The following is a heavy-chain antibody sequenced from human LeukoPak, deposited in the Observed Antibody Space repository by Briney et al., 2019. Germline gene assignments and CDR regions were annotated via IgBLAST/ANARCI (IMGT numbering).Heavy chain of an antibody. CDR2: ISSSSSYT. Sequence: GGSLRLSCAASGFTFSSYSMNWVRQAPGKGLEWVSSISSSSSYTYYADSVKGRFTISRDNAKNSLYLQMNSLRAEDTAVYYCASVVPLGYSYGPVDYWGQGTLVTVSS. V-gene: IGHV3-21*01. J-gene: IGHJ4*02. CDR3: ASVVPLGYSYGPVDY. D-gene: IGHD5-18*01. CDR1: GFTFSSYS.